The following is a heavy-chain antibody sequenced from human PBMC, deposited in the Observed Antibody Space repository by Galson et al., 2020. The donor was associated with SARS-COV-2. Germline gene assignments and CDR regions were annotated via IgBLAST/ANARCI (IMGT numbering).Heavy chain of an antibody. CDR1: GFTFSSYA. V-gene: IGHV3-23*01. CDR3: TKAVGQDSSGSIILGLFYGVDV. D-gene: IGHD3-22*01. Sequence: GESLKISCAASGFTFSSYAMSWVRQAPGKGLEWVSALTGSGGHTYYADSVKGRFTIPRDNSKNTLFLQMNSLRAEDTAVYYCTKAVGQDSSGSIILGLFYGVDVWGQGTTVTVSS. J-gene: IGHJ6*02. CDR2: LTGSGGHT.